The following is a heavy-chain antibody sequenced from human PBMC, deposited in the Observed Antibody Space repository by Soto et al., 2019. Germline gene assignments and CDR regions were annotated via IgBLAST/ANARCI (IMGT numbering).Heavy chain of an antibody. CDR3: AKVYVRYYDSSGYNFDY. CDR2: ISGSGGST. CDR1: GFTFSSYA. D-gene: IGHD3-22*01. V-gene: IGHV3-23*01. Sequence: PGGSLRLSCAASGFTFSSYAMSWVRQAPGKGLEWVSAISGSGGSTYYADSVKGRFTISRDNSKNTLYLQMNSLRAEDTAVYYCAKVYVRYYDSSGYNFDYWGQGTLVTVSS. J-gene: IGHJ4*02.